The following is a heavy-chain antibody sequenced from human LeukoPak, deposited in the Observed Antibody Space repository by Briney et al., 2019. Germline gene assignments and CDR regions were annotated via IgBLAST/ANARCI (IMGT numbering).Heavy chain of an antibody. D-gene: IGHD4-11*01. J-gene: IGHJ4*02. V-gene: IGHV1-46*01. CDR2: INPGSGTT. CDR3: ARGISGGSTVTYFFDY. Sequence: GASVKVPCKASGYTFTSYYIHWMRQAPGQGLEWMGIINPGSGTTTYAQKFQGRVTMTRDTSTSTVYMELSSLRSEDTAVYYCARGISGGSTVTYFFDYWGQGTLVTVSS. CDR1: GYTFTSYY.